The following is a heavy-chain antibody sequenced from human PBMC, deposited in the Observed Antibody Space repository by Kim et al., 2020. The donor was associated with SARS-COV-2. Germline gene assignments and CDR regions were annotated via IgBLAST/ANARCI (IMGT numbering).Heavy chain of an antibody. CDR3: AREVTAIRGFDY. CDR1: GGSISSYY. V-gene: IGHV4-59*13. J-gene: IGHJ4*02. D-gene: IGHD2-21*02. CDR2: IYYSGST. Sequence: SETLSLTCTVSGGSISSYYWSWIRQPPGKGLEWIGYIYYSGSTNYNPSLKSRVTISVDTSKNQFSLKLSSVTAADTAVYYCAREVTAIRGFDYWGQGTLV.